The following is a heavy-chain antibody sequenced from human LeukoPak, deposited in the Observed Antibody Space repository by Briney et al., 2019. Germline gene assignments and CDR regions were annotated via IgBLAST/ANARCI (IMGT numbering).Heavy chain of an antibody. CDR2: IYHSGST. CDR1: GYSISSGYY. D-gene: IGHD3-22*01. Sequence: SETLSLTCTVSGYSISSGYYWGWIRQPPGKGLEWIGNIYHSGSTYYNPSLKSRVTISVDTSKNQFSLKLSSVTAADTAVYYCTRPYYYDSSGSPDYWGQGTLVTVSS. J-gene: IGHJ4*02. V-gene: IGHV4-38-2*02. CDR3: TRPYYYDSSGSPDY.